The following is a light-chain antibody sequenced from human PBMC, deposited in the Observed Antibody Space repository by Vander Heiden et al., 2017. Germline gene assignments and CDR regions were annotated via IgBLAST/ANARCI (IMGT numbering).Light chain of an antibody. CDR3: QQDGSSPWT. J-gene: IGKJ1*01. CDR1: QSVSSSY. Sequence: EIVLTQSPGTLSLSPGERATLSCRASQSVSSSYLAWYQQKPGQAPRLLIYGASSRATGIPDFTLTISRLEPEDFAVYYCQQDGSSPWTFGQGTKVEIK. CDR2: GAS. V-gene: IGKV3-20*01.